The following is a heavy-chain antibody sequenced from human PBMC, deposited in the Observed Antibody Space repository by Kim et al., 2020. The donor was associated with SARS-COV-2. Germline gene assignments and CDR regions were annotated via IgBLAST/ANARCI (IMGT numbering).Heavy chain of an antibody. Sequence: RFTISRDNAKNSLYLQMNSLRAEDTAVYYCAREGVTYYYGSGSSKKYFDYWGQGTLVTVSS. V-gene: IGHV3-11*04. D-gene: IGHD3-10*01. J-gene: IGHJ4*02. CDR3: AREGVTYYYGSGSSKKYFDY.